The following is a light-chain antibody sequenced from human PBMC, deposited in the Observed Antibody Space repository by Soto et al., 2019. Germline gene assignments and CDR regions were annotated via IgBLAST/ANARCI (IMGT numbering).Light chain of an antibody. CDR2: SNN. J-gene: IGLJ7*01. CDR3: AAWDDSLSGPV. CDR1: SSNIGSNT. Sequence: QSVLTQPPSASGTPGQRVTISCSGSSSNIGSNTVNWYQQIPGTPPKLLIYSNNQRPSGVPDRFSGPKSGTSASLAISGLQSEDEADYYCAAWDDSLSGPVFGGGTQLTVL. V-gene: IGLV1-44*01.